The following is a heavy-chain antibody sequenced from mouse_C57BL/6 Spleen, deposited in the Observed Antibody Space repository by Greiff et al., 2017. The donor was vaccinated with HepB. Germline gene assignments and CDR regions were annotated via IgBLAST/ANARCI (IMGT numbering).Heavy chain of an antibody. V-gene: IGHV1-50*01. CDR3: ARWAWTRDFDY. Sequence: VQLQQPGAELVKPGASVKLSCKASGYTFTSYWMQWVKQRPGQGLEWIGEIDPSDSYTNYNQKFKGKATLTVDTSSSTAYMQLSSLTAEDSAVYYCARWAWTRDFDYWGQGTTLTVSS. J-gene: IGHJ2*01. CDR2: IDPSDSYT. CDR1: GYTFTSYW. D-gene: IGHD3-1*01.